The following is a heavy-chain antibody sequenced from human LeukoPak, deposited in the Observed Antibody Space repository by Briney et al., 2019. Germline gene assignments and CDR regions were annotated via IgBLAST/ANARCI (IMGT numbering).Heavy chain of an antibody. V-gene: IGHV1-69*06. D-gene: IGHD1-26*01. Sequence: ASVKVSCKASGGTFSSYAISWVRQAPGQGLEWMGGIIPIFGTANYAQKFRGRVTITADKSTRTAYMELSSLRSEDTAVYYCARESEGATGWFDPWGQGTLVTVSS. CDR1: GGTFSSYA. CDR2: IIPIFGTA. CDR3: ARESEGATGWFDP. J-gene: IGHJ5*02.